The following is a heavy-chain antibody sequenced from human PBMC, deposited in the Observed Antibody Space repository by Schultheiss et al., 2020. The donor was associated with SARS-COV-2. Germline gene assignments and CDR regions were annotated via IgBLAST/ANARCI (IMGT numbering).Heavy chain of an antibody. V-gene: IGHV3-23*01. J-gene: IGHJ4*02. CDR2: ISGSGGST. Sequence: GESLKISCAASGFTFSSYAMSWVRQAPGKGLEWVSAISGSGGSTYYADSVKGRFTISRDNSKNTLYLQMNSLRAEDTAVYYCAKDFLPVAGNYFDYWGQGTLVTVSS. CDR3: AKDFLPVAGNYFDY. CDR1: GFTFSSYA. D-gene: IGHD6-19*01.